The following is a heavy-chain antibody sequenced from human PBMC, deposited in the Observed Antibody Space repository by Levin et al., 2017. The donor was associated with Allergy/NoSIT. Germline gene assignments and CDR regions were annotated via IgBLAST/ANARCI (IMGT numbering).Heavy chain of an antibody. CDR2: IKQDGSEK. D-gene: IGHD3-10*01. Sequence: GESLKISCAASGFTFSSYWMSWVRQAPGKGLEWVANIKQDGSEKYYVDSVKGRFTISRDNAKNSLYLQMNSLRAEDTAVYYCARSQGSVTMVQGVMSRRYYFDYWGQGTLVTVSS. J-gene: IGHJ4*02. CDR1: GFTFSSYW. V-gene: IGHV3-7*01. CDR3: ARSQGSVTMVQGVMSRRYYFDY.